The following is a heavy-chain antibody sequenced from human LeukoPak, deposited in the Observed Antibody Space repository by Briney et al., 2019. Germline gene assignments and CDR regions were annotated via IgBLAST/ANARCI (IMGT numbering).Heavy chain of an antibody. CDR1: GFTFSSYA. J-gene: IGHJ3*02. Sequence: GGSLRLSCVASGFTFSSYAMHWVRQAPGKGQEWVAVMSYDGSNKYYADSVKGRFTIFRDNSKNTLYLQMNSLRAGDTAVYYCARDFSLTMIVVVADHDAFDIWGQGTMVTVSS. CDR3: ARDFSLTMIVVVADHDAFDI. V-gene: IGHV3-30-3*01. CDR2: MSYDGSNK. D-gene: IGHD3-22*01.